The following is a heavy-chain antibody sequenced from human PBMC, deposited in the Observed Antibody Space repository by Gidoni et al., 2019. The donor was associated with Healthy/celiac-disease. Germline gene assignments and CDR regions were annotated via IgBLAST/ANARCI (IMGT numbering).Heavy chain of an antibody. Sequence: QLQLQESGPGLVKPSETLSLTCTVSGGSISSSSYYCVWIRQPPGKGLEWIGSIYYSGSTYYNPYIKRRVTISVDTSKNQFSLKLSSVTAADTAVYYCARQGLWAAAGTRVHISDQNWFDPWGQGTLVTVSS. D-gene: IGHD6-13*01. J-gene: IGHJ5*02. V-gene: IGHV4-39*01. CDR3: ARQGLWAAAGTRVHISDQNWFDP. CDR1: GGSISSSSYY. CDR2: IYYSGST.